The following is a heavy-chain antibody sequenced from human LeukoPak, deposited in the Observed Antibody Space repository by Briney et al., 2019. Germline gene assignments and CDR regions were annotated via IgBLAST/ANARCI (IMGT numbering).Heavy chain of an antibody. D-gene: IGHD1-7*01. Sequence: GASVKVSCKASGGTFSSYAISWVRRAPGQGLEWMGRSIPILGIANYAQKFQGRVTITADKSTSTAYMELSSLRSEDSAVYYCSTDSGLFGTIAPIWGQGTTVTVSS. CDR2: SIPILGIA. CDR3: STDSGLFGTIAPI. J-gene: IGHJ3*02. CDR1: GGTFSSYA. V-gene: IGHV1-69*04.